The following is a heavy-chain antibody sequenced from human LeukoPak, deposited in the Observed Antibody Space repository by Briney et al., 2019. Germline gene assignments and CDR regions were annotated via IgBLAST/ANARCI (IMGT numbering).Heavy chain of an antibody. CDR1: GFTFSDYY. D-gene: IGHD1-7*01. CDR3: AIGNYRALY. V-gene: IGHV3-11*01. J-gene: IGHJ4*02. Sequence: KSGGSLRLSCAASGFTFSDYYMTWIRQAPGQGLEWVSYISSSGSNRYYADSVKGRFTISRDNAQNSLYLQMNSLRAEDSAVYYCAIGNYRALYWGQGTLVTVSS. CDR2: ISSSGSNR.